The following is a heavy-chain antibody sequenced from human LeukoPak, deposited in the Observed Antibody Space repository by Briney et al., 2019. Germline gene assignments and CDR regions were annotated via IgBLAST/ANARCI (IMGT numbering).Heavy chain of an antibody. D-gene: IGHD2-15*01. J-gene: IGHJ4*02. CDR3: ARRVGGIKNYFDY. CDR1: GGSISSYL. V-gene: IGHV4-59*01. CDR2: IYYSGST. Sequence: SETLSLTCTVSGGSISSYLWSWIRQPPGKGLEWIGYIYYSGSTNYNPSLTGRVTISVDTSKNQFSLKLSSVTAADTAVYYCARRVGGIKNYFDYWGQGTLVTVSS.